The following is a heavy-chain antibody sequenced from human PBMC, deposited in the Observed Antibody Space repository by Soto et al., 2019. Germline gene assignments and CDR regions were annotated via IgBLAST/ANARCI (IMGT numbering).Heavy chain of an antibody. D-gene: IGHD3-22*01. J-gene: IGHJ4*02. V-gene: IGHV5-51*01. CDR2: IYPGDSDT. Sequence: GESLKISCKGSGYSFTSYWIGWVRQMSGKGPEWMGIIYPGDSDTRYSPSFQGQVTISADKSISTAYLQWSSLKASDTAMYYCATTPSGSKYYYDSSGYYYFDYWGQGTLVTVSS. CDR1: GYSFTSYW. CDR3: ATTPSGSKYYYDSSGYYYFDY.